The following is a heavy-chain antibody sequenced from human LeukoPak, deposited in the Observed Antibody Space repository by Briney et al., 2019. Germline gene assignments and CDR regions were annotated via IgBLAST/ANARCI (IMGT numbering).Heavy chain of an antibody. J-gene: IGHJ4*02. D-gene: IGHD3-22*01. Sequence: SETLSLTCAVSGGSISSGGYSWSWIRQPPGKGLEWIGYIYYSGSTYYNPSLKSRVTISVDTSKNQFSLKLSSVTAADTAVYYCARETLDYYDSSVKNWGQGTLVTVSS. CDR3: ARETLDYYDSSVKN. CDR1: GGSISSGGYS. CDR2: IYYSGST. V-gene: IGHV4-30-4*07.